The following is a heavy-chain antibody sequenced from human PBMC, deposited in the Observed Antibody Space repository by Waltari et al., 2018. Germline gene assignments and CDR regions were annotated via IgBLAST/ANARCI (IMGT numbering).Heavy chain of an antibody. CDR2: IYHSGST. CDR3: ARRATIAATGPTYYMDV. J-gene: IGHJ6*03. D-gene: IGHD6-13*01. CDR1: GYSISSGYY. Sequence: QVQLQESGQGLVKPSETLSLTCAVSGYSISSGYYWGWIRQPPGKGLEWIGSIYHSGSTYYNPSLKSRVTISVDTSKNQFSLKLSSVTAADTAVYYCARRATIAATGPTYYMDVWGKGTTVTVSS. V-gene: IGHV4-38-2*01.